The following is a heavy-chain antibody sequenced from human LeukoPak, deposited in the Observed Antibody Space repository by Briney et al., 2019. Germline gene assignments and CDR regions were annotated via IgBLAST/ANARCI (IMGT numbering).Heavy chain of an antibody. CDR1: GGSISSGDYY. D-gene: IGHD6-19*01. CDR2: IYYSGSS. V-gene: IGHV4-30-4*01. Sequence: ASETLSLTCTVSGGSISSGDYYWSWIRQPPGKGLEWIGYIYYSGSSYYIPSLKSRVTMSVDTSKNQFSLRLSSVTAADTAVYYCARSSSGWYPNYWGQGSLVTVSS. CDR3: ARSSSGWYPNY. J-gene: IGHJ4*02.